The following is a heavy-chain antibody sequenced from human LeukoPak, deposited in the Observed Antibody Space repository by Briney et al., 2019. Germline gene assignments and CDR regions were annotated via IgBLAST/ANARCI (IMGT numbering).Heavy chain of an antibody. J-gene: IGHJ6*02. CDR2: ISYDGSNK. CDR3: ARRIAAASRHYGMDV. V-gene: IGHV3-30*03. D-gene: IGHD6-13*01. Sequence: GGSLRLSCAASGFTFSRYGMHWVRQAPGKGLEWVAVISYDGSNKYYADSVKGRFTISRDNSKDTLYLQMNSLRAEDTAVYYCARRIAAASRHYGMDVWGQGTTVTVSS. CDR1: GFTFSRYG.